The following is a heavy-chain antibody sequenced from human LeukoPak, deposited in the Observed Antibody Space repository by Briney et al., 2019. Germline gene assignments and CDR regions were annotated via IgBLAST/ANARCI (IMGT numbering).Heavy chain of an antibody. CDR1: GFTVSRNF. CDR2: IYNDATT. V-gene: IGHV3-66*01. J-gene: IGHJ4*02. D-gene: IGHD2/OR15-2a*01. Sequence: GGPLRLSCEASGFTVSRNFMTWVRQALGQGLEWVSVIYNDATTYYADSVRGRFTLSRDNSKNTVFLQMNSLRTEDTAVYFCAGEEYVGQHERGYDYWGQGTLVTVFS. CDR3: AGEEYVGQHERGYDY.